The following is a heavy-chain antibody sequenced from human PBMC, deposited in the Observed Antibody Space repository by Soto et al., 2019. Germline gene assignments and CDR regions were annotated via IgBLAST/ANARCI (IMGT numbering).Heavy chain of an antibody. CDR2: INTNTGNP. CDR1: GYTFTSYA. D-gene: IGHD3-3*01. J-gene: IGHJ5*02. Sequence: ASVKVSCKASGYTFTSYAMNWVRQAPGQGLEWMGRINTNTGNPTYAQGFTGRFVFSLDTSVSTAYLQICSLKAEDTAVYYCARENYDFWSGYYHNWFDPWGQGTLVTVSS. V-gene: IGHV7-4-1*01. CDR3: ARENYDFWSGYYHNWFDP.